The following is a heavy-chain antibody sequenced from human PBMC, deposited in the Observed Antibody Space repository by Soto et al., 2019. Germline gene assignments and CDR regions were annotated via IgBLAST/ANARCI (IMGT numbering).Heavy chain of an antibody. J-gene: IGHJ6*02. CDR1: GFTVGSNY. D-gene: IGHD3-16*01. CDR2: IYSGGST. CDR3: ASGRGQGEIYYGMHV. V-gene: IGHV3-66*01. Sequence: EVQLVESGGGLVQPGGSLRLSCAASGFTVGSNYMSWVRQAPGKGLEWVSVIYSGGSTYYADSVKGRFTISRDNSTNRLYVQMTSLKAEDTAVYYCASGRGQGEIYYGMHVWGHGMTVTVS.